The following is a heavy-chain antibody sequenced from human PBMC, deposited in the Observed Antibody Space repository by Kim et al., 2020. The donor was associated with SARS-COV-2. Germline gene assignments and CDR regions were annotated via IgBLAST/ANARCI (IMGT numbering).Heavy chain of an antibody. J-gene: IGHJ3*02. CDR1: GFTFSDYY. Sequence: GGSLRLSCAASGFTFSDYYMSWIRQAPGKGLEWVSYISISSSYTNYADSVKGRFTISRDNAKNSLYLQMNSLRAEDTAVYYCARDRPYCGGDCYAFDIWGQGTMVTVSS. CDR2: ISISSSYT. CDR3: ARDRPYCGGDCYAFDI. V-gene: IGHV3-11*05. D-gene: IGHD2-21*02.